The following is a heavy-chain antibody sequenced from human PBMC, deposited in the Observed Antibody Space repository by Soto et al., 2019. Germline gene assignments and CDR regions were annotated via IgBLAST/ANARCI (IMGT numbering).Heavy chain of an antibody. CDR1: GFNVSSNY. CDR3: ARDKTSYYDVSGIFDI. Sequence: HPGGSLRLSCAASGFNVSSNYMTWVRQAPGKGLEWVSVFYSGGRTYYADSVKGRFTISRDNSKNTLYLQMNSLRAEDTAVYYCARDKTSYYDVSGIFDIWGQGTMVTVSS. J-gene: IGHJ3*02. V-gene: IGHV3-53*01. CDR2: FYSGGRT. D-gene: IGHD3-22*01.